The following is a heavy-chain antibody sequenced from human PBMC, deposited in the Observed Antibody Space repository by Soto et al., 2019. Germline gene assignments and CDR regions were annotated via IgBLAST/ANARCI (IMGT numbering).Heavy chain of an antibody. J-gene: IGHJ4*02. D-gene: IGHD5-18*01. CDR3: ARRLDPLQYSDY. Sequence: GGSLRLSCATSGFTFDDYGMNWVRQAPGKRLEWVSFISFSGNTIYYADSVRGRFTISRDNAKSTLFLQMNSLRDDDTATYYCARRLDPLQYSDYWGRGTLVTVSS. V-gene: IGHV3-48*02. CDR1: GFTFDDYG. CDR2: ISFSGNTI.